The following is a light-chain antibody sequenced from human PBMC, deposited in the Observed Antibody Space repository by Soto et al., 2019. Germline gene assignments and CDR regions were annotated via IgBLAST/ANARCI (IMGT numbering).Light chain of an antibody. CDR1: QSVNTY. J-gene: IGKJ2*01. CDR3: QQRSNWHRT. V-gene: IGKV3-11*01. Sequence: EIVLTQSPATLSLSPGERATLSCRASQSVNTYLAWYQQKPGQAPRLLIYDASNRDTGIPARVSGSGSGTDFTLTISSLEPEDFDFYDCQQRSNWHRTFGQGTKLEIK. CDR2: DAS.